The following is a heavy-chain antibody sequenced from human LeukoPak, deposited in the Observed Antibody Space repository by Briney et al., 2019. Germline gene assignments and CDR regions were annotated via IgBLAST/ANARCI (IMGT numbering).Heavy chain of an antibody. D-gene: IGHD3-22*01. CDR2: INVSGGST. J-gene: IGHJ6*02. CDR3: AKYGRSGYASGMDV. Sequence: GGSLRLSCAASGFTFSTYAMTWVRQAPGKGLEWVSTINVSGGSTYYVDSVKGRFTISRDNSKNTLYLQMNSLRTEDTAVYYCAKYGRSGYASGMDVWGQGTTVTVSS. CDR1: GFTFSTYA. V-gene: IGHV3-23*01.